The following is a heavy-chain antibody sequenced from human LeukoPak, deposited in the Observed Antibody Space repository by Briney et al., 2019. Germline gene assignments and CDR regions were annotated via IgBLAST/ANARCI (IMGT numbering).Heavy chain of an antibody. Sequence: ASVEVSCKASGGTFSSYAISWVRQAPGQGLEWMGRIIPILGIANYAQKFQGRVTITADKSTSTAYMELSSLRSEDTAVYYCARYYDSSGYTEYFQHWGQGTLVTVSS. J-gene: IGHJ1*01. CDR1: GGTFSSYA. CDR3: ARYYDSSGYTEYFQH. CDR2: IIPILGIA. V-gene: IGHV1-69*04. D-gene: IGHD3-22*01.